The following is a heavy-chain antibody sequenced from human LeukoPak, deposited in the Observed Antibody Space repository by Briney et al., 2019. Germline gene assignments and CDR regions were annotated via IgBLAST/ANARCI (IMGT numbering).Heavy chain of an antibody. J-gene: IGHJ3*02. Sequence: SVKVSCKASGGTFSSYAINWVRQAPGQGLEWMGGIIPIFGTANYAQKFQGRVTITADESTSTAYMELSSLRSEDTAVYYCAGPSPSSSWYHRAFDIWGQGTMVTVSS. V-gene: IGHV1-69*13. CDR2: IIPIFGTA. D-gene: IGHD6-13*01. CDR3: AGPSPSSSWYHRAFDI. CDR1: GGTFSSYA.